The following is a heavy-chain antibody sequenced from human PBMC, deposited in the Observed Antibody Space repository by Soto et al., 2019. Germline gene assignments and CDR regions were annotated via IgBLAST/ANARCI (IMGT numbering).Heavy chain of an antibody. Sequence: EVQLLESGGVLVQPGGSLRLSCAASGFTFSSYAMSWVRQAPGKGLEWVSAISGSGGSTYYADSVKGRFTISRDHSQHTLYMQIKSLAAQDTAVNYCAKSPPNSDFWSDPILNYYYGMDVWGQGTTVTVSS. CDR2: ISGSGGST. CDR1: GFTFSSYA. J-gene: IGHJ6*02. CDR3: AKSPPNSDFWSDPILNYYYGMDV. V-gene: IGHV3-23*01. D-gene: IGHD3-3*01.